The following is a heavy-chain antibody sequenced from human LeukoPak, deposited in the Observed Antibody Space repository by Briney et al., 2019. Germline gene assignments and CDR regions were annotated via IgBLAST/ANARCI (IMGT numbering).Heavy chain of an antibody. V-gene: IGHV3-11*04. J-gene: IGHJ6*03. CDR1: GFTFSDYY. D-gene: IGHD2-15*01. CDR2: ISSSGSTI. Sequence: GGSLRLSCAASGFTFSDYYMTWIRQAPGKGLEWVSYISSSGSTIYYADSVKGRFTISRDNAKNSLFLQMTSLRAEDTAVCYCARTGYCGGGNCFYYYNYYMDVWGKGTTITVSS. CDR3: ARTGYCGGGNCFYYYNYYMDV.